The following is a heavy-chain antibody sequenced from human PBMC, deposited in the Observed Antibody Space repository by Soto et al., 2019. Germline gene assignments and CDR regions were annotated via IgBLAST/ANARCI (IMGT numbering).Heavy chain of an antibody. J-gene: IGHJ5*02. CDR2: ISYSGST. CDR1: GCSISSSGYY. Sequence: PSETLSLTCTVSGCSISSSGYYWGWIRQPPGKGLEWIGLISYSGSTYYSPSLKSRVTISTDTSKNQFSLKLTSVTAADTAVYYCARMLNGAINWFDPWGQGTLVTVSS. D-gene: IGHD4-17*01. CDR3: ARMLNGAINWFDP. V-gene: IGHV4-39*07.